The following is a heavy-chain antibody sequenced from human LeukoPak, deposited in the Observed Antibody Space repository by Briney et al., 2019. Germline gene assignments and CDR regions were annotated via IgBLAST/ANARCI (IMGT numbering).Heavy chain of an antibody. CDR2: ISSSGSTI. V-gene: IGHV3-48*04. CDR3: ARDHCSSTSCFRTGPDWFDP. J-gene: IGHJ5*02. CDR1: GFTFSSYS. Sequence: GGSLRLSCAASGFTFSSYSMNWVRQAPGKGLEWVSYISSSGSTIYYADSVKGRFTISRDNAKNSLYLQMNSLRAEDTAVYYCARDHCSSTSCFRTGPDWFDPWGQGTLVTVSS. D-gene: IGHD2-2*01.